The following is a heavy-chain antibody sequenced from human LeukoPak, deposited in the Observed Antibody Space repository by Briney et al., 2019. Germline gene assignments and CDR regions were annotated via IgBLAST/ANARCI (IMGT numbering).Heavy chain of an antibody. CDR1: GGSISSGGYS. V-gene: IGHV4-30-2*01. Sequence: SETLSLTCAVSGGSISSGGYSWSWIRQPPGKGLEWIGYIYHSGSTYYNPSLKSRVTISVDRSKNQFSLKLSSVTAADTAVYYCARVSISGRYWYYFDYWGQGTLVIVSS. D-gene: IGHD3-10*01. J-gene: IGHJ4*02. CDR3: ARVSISGRYWYYFDY. CDR2: IYHSGST.